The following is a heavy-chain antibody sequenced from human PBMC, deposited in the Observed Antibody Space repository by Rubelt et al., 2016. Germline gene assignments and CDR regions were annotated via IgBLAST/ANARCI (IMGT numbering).Heavy chain of an antibody. CDR3: AGERDDYGDY. CDR2: ISAYNGNT. J-gene: IGHJ4*02. CDR1: GYTFTSYG. D-gene: IGHD5-24*01. Sequence: QVQLVQSGAEVKKPGASVKVSCKASGYTFTSYGISWVRQAPGQGLEWMGWISAYNGNTNYAQKRKGRVTMNTCTATSRAYMELRSLRSDDAAVYAWAGERDDYGDYWGQGTLVTVSS. V-gene: IGHV1-18*01.